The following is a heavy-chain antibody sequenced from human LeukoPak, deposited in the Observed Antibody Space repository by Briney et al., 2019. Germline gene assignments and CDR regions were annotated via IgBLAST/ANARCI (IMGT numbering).Heavy chain of an antibody. V-gene: IGHV3-21*01. J-gene: IGHJ5*02. CDR2: ISSSSSYI. CDR3: ARCGEPAASNWFDP. CDR1: GFTFSSYS. D-gene: IGHD2-2*01. Sequence: GGSLRLSCAASGFTFSSYSMNWVRQAPGKGLEWVSSISSSSSYIYYADSVKGRFTISRDNAKNSLYPQMNSLRAEDTAAYYCARCGEPAASNWFDPWGQGTLVTVSS.